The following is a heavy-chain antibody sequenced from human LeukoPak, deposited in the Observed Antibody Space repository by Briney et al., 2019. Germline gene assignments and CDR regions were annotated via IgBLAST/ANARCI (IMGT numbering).Heavy chain of an antibody. CDR1: GFTFSSYA. CDR3: ARDQGIRPVHYYYYGMDV. Sequence: PGGSLRLSCAASGFTFSSYAMHWVRQAPGKGLEWVAVISYDGSNKYYADSVKGRFTISRDNSKNTLYLQMNSLRAEDTAVYYCARDQGIRPVHYYYYGMDVWGQGTTVTVSS. J-gene: IGHJ6*02. V-gene: IGHV3-30-3*01. CDR2: ISYDGSNK. D-gene: IGHD3-10*01.